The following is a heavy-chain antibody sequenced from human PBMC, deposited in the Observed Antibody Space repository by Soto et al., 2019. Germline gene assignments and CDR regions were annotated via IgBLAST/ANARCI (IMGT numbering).Heavy chain of an antibody. D-gene: IGHD5-18*01. CDR2: IYYSGST. V-gene: IGHV4-31*03. J-gene: IGHJ4*02. CDR1: GGSISSGGYY. Sequence: SETLSLTCTVSGGSISSGGYYWSWIRQHPGKGLEWIGYIYYSGSTYYNPSLKSRVTISVDTSKNQFSLKLSSVTAADTAVYYYARWTWIQLWSQGFDYWGQGTLVTVSS. CDR3: ARWTWIQLWSQGFDY.